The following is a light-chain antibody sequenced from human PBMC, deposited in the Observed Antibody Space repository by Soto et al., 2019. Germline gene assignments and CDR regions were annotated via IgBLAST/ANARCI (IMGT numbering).Light chain of an antibody. CDR3: QQSYSTPPT. V-gene: IGKV1-39*01. Sequence: DIQMTQSPSSLSASVGDRVTITCRASQSIRTSLNWYQQKPGKAPKLLIYGRFSLQSGAPSRFSGSGSGTDFTLTISSLQPEDFAVYYCQQSYSTPPTFGQGTKVEIK. CDR2: GRF. CDR1: QSIRTS. J-gene: IGKJ2*01.